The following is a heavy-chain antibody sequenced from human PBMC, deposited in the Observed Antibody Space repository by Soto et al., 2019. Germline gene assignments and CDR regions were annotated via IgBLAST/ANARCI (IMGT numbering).Heavy chain of an antibody. D-gene: IGHD6-13*01. J-gene: IGHJ6*02. CDR1: GGTFSSYA. V-gene: IGHV1-69*13. Sequence: SVKVSCKASGGTFSSYAISWVRQAPGQGLEWMGGIIPIFGTANYAQKFQDRVTITADESTSTAYMELSSLRSEDTAVYYCARSHSSRLYGMDVWGQGTTVTVSS. CDR3: ARSHSSRLYGMDV. CDR2: IIPIFGTA.